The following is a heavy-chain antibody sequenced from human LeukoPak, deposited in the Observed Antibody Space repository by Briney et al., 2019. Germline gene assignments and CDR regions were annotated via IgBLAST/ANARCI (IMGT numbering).Heavy chain of an antibody. CDR3: ASAVVVIDDAFDI. V-gene: IGHV3-30*04. Sequence: GGSLRLSCAASGFTFSSYAMHWVRQAPGKGLEWVAVISYDGSNKYYADSVKGRFTISRDNSKNTLYLQMNSLRAEDTAVYYCASAVVVIDDAFDIWGQGTMVTVSS. J-gene: IGHJ3*02. CDR1: GFTFSSYA. CDR2: ISYDGSNK. D-gene: IGHD3-22*01.